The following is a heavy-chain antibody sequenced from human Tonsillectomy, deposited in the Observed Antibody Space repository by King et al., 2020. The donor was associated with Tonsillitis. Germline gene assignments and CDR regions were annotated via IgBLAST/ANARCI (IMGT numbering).Heavy chain of an antibody. J-gene: IGHJ5*02. CDR3: ASISEGHDHSTCAHYASTCFAP. D-gene: IGHD2/OR15-2a*01. Sequence: VQLPQWGAGLLKPSETLSLTCAVYGGSFSDYYWTWIRQPPGKGLEWIGETNHTGSTNYNPSLKSRVTISVDTSKNQFSLKLSSVTAADTAVYYCASISEGHDHSTCAHYASTCFAPWGQGTLVTVSS. CDR2: TNHTGST. V-gene: IGHV4-34*01. CDR1: GGSFSDYY.